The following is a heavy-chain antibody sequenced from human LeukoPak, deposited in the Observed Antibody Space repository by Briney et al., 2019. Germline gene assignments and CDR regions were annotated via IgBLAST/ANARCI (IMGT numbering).Heavy chain of an antibody. CDR2: IIPILGIA. D-gene: IGHD2-21*01. CDR1: GGTFSSYA. CDR3: ARPLYVVPGYYGMDV. J-gene: IGHJ6*02. Sequence: SVKVFCKASGGTFSSYAISWVRQAPGQGLEWMGRIIPILGIANYAQKSQGRVTITADKSTSTAYMELSSLRSEDTAVYYCARPLYVVPGYYGMDVWGQGTTVTVSS. V-gene: IGHV1-69*04.